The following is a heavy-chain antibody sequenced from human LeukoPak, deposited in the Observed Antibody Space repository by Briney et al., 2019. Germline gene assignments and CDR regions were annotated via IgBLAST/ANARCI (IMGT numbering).Heavy chain of an antibody. CDR3: ARVYNYYDTSGYYLGNYFDH. J-gene: IGHJ4*02. CDR2: ISVYNGNT. V-gene: IGHV1-18*01. D-gene: IGHD3-22*01. Sequence: ASVKVSCKASGYTFTSYGISWVRQAPGQGLEWMGWISVYNGNTNNAQKLQDRVTMTTDTSTSTAYMELRSLRSDDTAVYYCARVYNYYDTSGYYLGNYFDHWGRGTLVTVSS. CDR1: GYTFTSYG.